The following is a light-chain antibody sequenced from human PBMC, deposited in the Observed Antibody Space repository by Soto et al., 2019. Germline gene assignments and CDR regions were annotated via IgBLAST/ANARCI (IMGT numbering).Light chain of an antibody. CDR3: TSWTTSTTMI. CDR1: RSDIGAYNF. CDR2: DVN. Sequence: QSVLTQPASVSGSPGQSITISCTGTRSDIGAYNFVSWYQQHPGEVPKLILYDVNVRPSGVSNRFAGSKSGTTASLTIAGLQAEDEDDYYCTSWTTSTTMIFGGGTKVTVL. V-gene: IGLV2-14*03. J-gene: IGLJ2*01.